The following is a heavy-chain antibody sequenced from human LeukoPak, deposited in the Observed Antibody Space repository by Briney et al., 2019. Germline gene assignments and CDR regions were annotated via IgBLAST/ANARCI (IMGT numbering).Heavy chain of an antibody. V-gene: IGHV3-7*05. CDR1: GFTFSSSW. J-gene: IGHJ4*02. CDR2: IKEDGTEE. CDR3: ARDTGYHTFDY. D-gene: IGHD5-12*01. Sequence: PGGSLRLSCAASGFTFSSSWMTWVRQAPGKGPEWVAHIKEDGTEEYYVDSVKGRFTISRDNAKNSLYLQMNSLRAEDTAVYYCARDTGYHTFDYWGQGTLVTVSS.